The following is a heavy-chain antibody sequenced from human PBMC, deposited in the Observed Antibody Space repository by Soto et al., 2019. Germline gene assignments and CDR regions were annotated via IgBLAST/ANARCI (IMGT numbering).Heavy chain of an antibody. CDR2: ISAYNGNT. Sequence: QVQLVQSGPEVKKPGASAKVSCKTSGYIFSNFGISWMRQVPGQGLELMGWISAYNGNTNYAQKFQDRVTLTTDTSTNTAYMELRSLRSDDTAVYYCARASGGGVGTTSYWGQGTLVTVSS. CDR3: ARASGGGVGTTSY. CDR1: GYIFSNFG. J-gene: IGHJ4*02. V-gene: IGHV1-18*01. D-gene: IGHD1-26*01.